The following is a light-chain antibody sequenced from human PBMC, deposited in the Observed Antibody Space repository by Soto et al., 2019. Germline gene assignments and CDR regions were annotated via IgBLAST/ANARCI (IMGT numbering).Light chain of an antibody. J-gene: IGKJ1*01. CDR1: ENVASDY. CDR3: QQYAISPWT. Sequence: SPGEIATLSSRVSENVASDYLAWYQQKPGQAPRLLIFDASNRAADIPDRFSGSGSGTDFTLIISRLEPEDFAVYHCQQYAISPWTFGQGTKVDIK. V-gene: IGKV3-20*01. CDR2: DAS.